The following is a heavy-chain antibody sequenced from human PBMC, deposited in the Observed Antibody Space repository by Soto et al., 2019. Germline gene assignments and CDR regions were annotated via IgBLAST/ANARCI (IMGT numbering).Heavy chain of an antibody. CDR1: GGSFSGYY. J-gene: IGHJ6*03. Sequence: PSETLSLTCAVYGGSFSGYYWSWIRQHPGKGLEWIGEINHSGSTNYNPSLKSRVTISVDTSKNQLSLKLSSVTAADTAVYYCERVGGFHYGSGSYYYYYYMDVWGKGTTVTVSS. CDR3: ERVGGFHYGSGSYYYYYYMDV. V-gene: IGHV4-34*01. D-gene: IGHD3-10*01. CDR2: INHSGST.